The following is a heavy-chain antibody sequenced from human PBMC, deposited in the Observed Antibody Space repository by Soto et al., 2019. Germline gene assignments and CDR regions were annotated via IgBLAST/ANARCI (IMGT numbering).Heavy chain of an antibody. CDR2: ISGSGGST. V-gene: IGHV3-23*01. J-gene: IGHJ6*02. Sequence: PGGSLRLSCAASGFTFSSYAMSWVRQAPGKGLEWVSAISGSGGSTYYADSVKGRFTISRDNSKNTLYLQMNSLRAEDTAVYYCAKKLKRSLSPRYGMDVWGQRTTVTVSS. CDR1: GFTFSSYA. CDR3: AKKLKRSLSPRYGMDV. D-gene: IGHD6-6*01.